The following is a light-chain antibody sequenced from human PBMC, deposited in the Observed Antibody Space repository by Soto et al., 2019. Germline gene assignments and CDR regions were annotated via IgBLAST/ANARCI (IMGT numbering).Light chain of an antibody. CDR3: QQYNAWPLT. V-gene: IGKV3-15*01. J-gene: IGKJ4*01. Sequence: EIVMTQSPATLSVSPGARVTLSCRASQSCTSNLAWYQQNPGPTPKLLIYVASTRATGIPARFSGSGSGTEFTLTISSLQSEDFAIYYCQQYNAWPLTFGGGTKVEFK. CDR1: QSCTSN. CDR2: VAS.